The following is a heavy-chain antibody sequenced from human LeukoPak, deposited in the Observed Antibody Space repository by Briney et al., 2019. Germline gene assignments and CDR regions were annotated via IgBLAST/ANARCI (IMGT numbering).Heavy chain of an antibody. Sequence: PGGSLRLSCAASGFTFSSYSMTWVRQAPGEGLEWVSYISSSSSTIYYADSVKGRFTISRDNAKNSLYLQMNSLRAEDTAVYYCARGEYSSGWYDPLYFQHWGQGTLVTVSS. CDR3: ARGEYSSGWYDPLYFQH. CDR1: GFTFSSYS. J-gene: IGHJ1*01. D-gene: IGHD6-19*01. V-gene: IGHV3-48*01. CDR2: ISSSSSTI.